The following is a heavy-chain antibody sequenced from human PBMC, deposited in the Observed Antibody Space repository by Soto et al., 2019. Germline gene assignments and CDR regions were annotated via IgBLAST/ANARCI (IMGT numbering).Heavy chain of an antibody. D-gene: IGHD6-6*01. Sequence: EVQLLESGGDLVQPGGSLRLSCAASGFTFSSYAMSWVRQAPGKGLEWVSAISGSGDSTYYADSVKGRFTISRDSSTNTLYLQMNSLRVEDTAKYYCAKFKGASIAGPWFRVFDIWGQGTMVTVSS. J-gene: IGHJ3*02. CDR3: AKFKGASIAGPWFRVFDI. V-gene: IGHV3-23*01. CDR2: ISGSGDST. CDR1: GFTFSSYA.